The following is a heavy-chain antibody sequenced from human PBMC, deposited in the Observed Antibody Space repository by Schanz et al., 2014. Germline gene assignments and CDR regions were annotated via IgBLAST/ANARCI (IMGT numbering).Heavy chain of an antibody. V-gene: IGHV3-30*02. CDR3: AKDQLANYRGSGYNWFDP. Sequence: LVESGGGVVQPGGSLRLSCAASGFTFSSYGMHWVRQAPGKGLEWVTFIRFDGSDKYYADSVKGRFSVSRDNSKNTLYLQMNSLRADDTAVYYCAKDQLANYRGSGYNWFDPWGQGTLVTVSS. J-gene: IGHJ5*02. CDR1: GFTFSSYG. CDR2: IRFDGSDK. D-gene: IGHD3-10*01.